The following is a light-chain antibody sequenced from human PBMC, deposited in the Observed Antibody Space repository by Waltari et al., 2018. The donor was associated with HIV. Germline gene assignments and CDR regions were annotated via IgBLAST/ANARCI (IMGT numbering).Light chain of an antibody. CDR1: SSHIGDFS. CDR3: AVWDDSLRGGV. J-gene: IGLJ3*02. V-gene: IGLV1-47*01. CDR2: ANN. Sequence: QSVLTQPLSASGTPGQRVTISCSGSSSHIGDFSVSWYQHLPGAAPKLLIYANNQRASGVPDRFSGSRSGTSASLAISGLRSEDEAVYSCAVWDDSLRGGVFGGGTKLTVL.